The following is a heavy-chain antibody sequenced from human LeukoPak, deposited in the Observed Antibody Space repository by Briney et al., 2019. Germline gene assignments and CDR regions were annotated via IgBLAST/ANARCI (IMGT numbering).Heavy chain of an antibody. J-gene: IGHJ4*02. V-gene: IGHV3-7*01. CDR3: ASLVVVVAATYFDY. CDR2: IKQDGSEK. D-gene: IGHD2-15*01. Sequence: PGGSLRLSCAAPGFTFSSYWMSWVRQAPGKGLEWVANIKQDGSEKYYVDSVKGRFTISRDNAKNSLYLQMNSLRAEDTAVYYCASLVVVVAATYFDYWGQGTLVTVSS. CDR1: GFTFSSYW.